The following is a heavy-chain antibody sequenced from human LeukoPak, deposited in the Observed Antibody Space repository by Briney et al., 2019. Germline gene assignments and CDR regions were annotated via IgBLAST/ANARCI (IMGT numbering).Heavy chain of an antibody. CDR2: IFVCRANT. V-gene: IGHV1-58*02. Sequence: SVKVSCKSTGFTFTSSAMQWVRPPRAQRLAGIGFIFVCRANTNCGQKFHERVSITRDISTSTDYMELRRLRHEDTAVYYCAADFWSGYSTSYYYHPMDVWGQGTTVTVSS. CDR3: AADFWSGYSTSYYYHPMDV. J-gene: IGHJ6*02. D-gene: IGHD3-3*01. CDR1: GFTFTSSA.